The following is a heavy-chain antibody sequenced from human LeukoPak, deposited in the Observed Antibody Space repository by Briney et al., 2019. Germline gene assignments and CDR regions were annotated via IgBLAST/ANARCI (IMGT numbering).Heavy chain of an antibody. J-gene: IGHJ4*02. CDR1: GGSISSSSYY. CDR2: IFYSGTT. D-gene: IGHD3-22*01. CDR3: ARGGWNKFDY. Sequence: KPSETLSLTCTVSGGSISSSSYYWSWIRQPPGKGLEWIGFIFYSGTTNYNPSLKSRVTISVDTSKNQFSLKLSSVTAADTAVYYSARGGWNKFDYWGQGTLVTVSS. V-gene: IGHV4-61*01.